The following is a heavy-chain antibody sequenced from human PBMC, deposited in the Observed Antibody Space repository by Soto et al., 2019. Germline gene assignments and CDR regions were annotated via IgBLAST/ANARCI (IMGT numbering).Heavy chain of an antibody. CDR2: TYYRSKWYN. CDR1: GDSVSSDSAA. CDR3: AREDTAMHYYYYGMDV. J-gene: IGHJ6*02. V-gene: IGHV6-1*01. D-gene: IGHD5-18*01. Sequence: PSQTLSLTCAISGDSVSSDSAAWNWIRQSPSRGLEWLGRTYYRSKWYNDYAVSVKSRITINPDTSKNQFSLQLNSVTPEDTAVYYCAREDTAMHYYYYGMDVWGQGTTVTVSS.